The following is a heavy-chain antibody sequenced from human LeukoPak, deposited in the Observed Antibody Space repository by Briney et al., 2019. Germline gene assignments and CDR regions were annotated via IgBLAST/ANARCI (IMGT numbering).Heavy chain of an antibody. V-gene: IGHV5-10-1*01. Sequence: GESLKISCKGFGYSFTSYWISWVRQMPGKGLEWMGRIDPSDSYTNYSPSFQGHVTISADKSISTAYLQWSSLKASDTAMYYCARRGYCSSTSCYYYGMDVWGKGTRSPSPQ. CDR3: ARRGYCSSTSCYYYGMDV. CDR1: GYSFTSYW. CDR2: IDPSDSYT. J-gene: IGHJ6*04. D-gene: IGHD2-2*01.